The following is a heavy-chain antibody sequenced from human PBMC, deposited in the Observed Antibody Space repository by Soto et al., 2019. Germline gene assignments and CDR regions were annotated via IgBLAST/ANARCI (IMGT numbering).Heavy chain of an antibody. CDR1: GYSFTSYW. J-gene: IGHJ6*02. CDR3: ARVKDYYYYGMDV. CDR2: IYPGDSDT. V-gene: IGHV5-51*01. Sequence: GESLKISCKGSGYSFTSYWIGWVRQMPGKALEWMGIIYPGDSDTRYSPSFQGQVTISADKSISTAYLQWSSLKASDTAMYYCARVKDYYYYGMDVWGQGTTVTVS.